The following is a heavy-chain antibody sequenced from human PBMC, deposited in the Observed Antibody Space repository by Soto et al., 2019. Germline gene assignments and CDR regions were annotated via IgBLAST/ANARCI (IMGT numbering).Heavy chain of an antibody. Sequence: GGTLRLSCAASGFTFSSYSMNWVRQAPGKGLEWVSSISSSSYIYYADSVKGRFTISRDNAKNSLYLQMNSLRAEDTAVYYCASIEGNYYDSSVFSWFDPWGQGTLVTVSS. J-gene: IGHJ5*02. D-gene: IGHD3-22*01. V-gene: IGHV3-21*01. CDR1: GFTFSSYS. CDR2: ISSSSYI. CDR3: ASIEGNYYDSSVFSWFDP.